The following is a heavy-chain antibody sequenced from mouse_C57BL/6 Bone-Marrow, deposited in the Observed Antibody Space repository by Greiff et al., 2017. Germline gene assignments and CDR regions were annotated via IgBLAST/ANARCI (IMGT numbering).Heavy chain of an antibody. J-gene: IGHJ1*03. D-gene: IGHD1-1*01. CDR3: ARREHYYGRRNWYFDV. V-gene: IGHV5-6*02. CDR1: GFTFSSYG. Sequence: EVKLMESGGDVVKPGGSLKLSCAASGFTFSSYGMSWVRQTPDTRLEWVATISSGGSYTYYPDSVKGRFTISRDNAKNPLYLQMSSLKSEDTAMYYCARREHYYGRRNWYFDVWGTGTTVTVSS. CDR2: ISSGGSYT.